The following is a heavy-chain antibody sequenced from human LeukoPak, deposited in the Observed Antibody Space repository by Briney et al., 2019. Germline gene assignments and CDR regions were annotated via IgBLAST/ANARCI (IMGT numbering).Heavy chain of an antibody. CDR3: ARPAGAYSHPYDY. Sequence: SGGSLRLSCTVSGFTVSSNSMSWVRQAPGKGLEGVSFIYSDNTHYSDSVKGRLTISRDNSKNTLYLQMNSRRARDTAVYYCARPAGAYSHPYDYWGQGTLVTVSS. V-gene: IGHV3-53*01. CDR1: GFTVSSNS. D-gene: IGHD4/OR15-4a*01. J-gene: IGHJ4*02. CDR2: IYSDNT.